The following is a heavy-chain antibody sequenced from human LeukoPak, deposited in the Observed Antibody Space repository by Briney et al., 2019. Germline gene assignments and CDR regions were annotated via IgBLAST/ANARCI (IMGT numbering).Heavy chain of an antibody. Sequence: SVKVSCKASGYTFTSYGISWVRQAPGQGLEWMGGIIPIFGTANYAQKFQGRVTITADESTSTVYMELSSLRSEDTAVYFCASAPRYSSSWPNNWFDPWGQGTLVTVSS. CDR2: IIPIFGTA. V-gene: IGHV1-69*13. D-gene: IGHD6-13*01. J-gene: IGHJ5*02. CDR3: ASAPRYSSSWPNNWFDP. CDR1: GYTFTSYG.